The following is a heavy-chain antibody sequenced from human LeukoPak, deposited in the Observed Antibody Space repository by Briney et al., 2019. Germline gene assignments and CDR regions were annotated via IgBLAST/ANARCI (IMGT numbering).Heavy chain of an antibody. V-gene: IGHV3-21*01. CDR1: GFTFSSYS. Sequence: GGSLRLSCAASGFTFSSYSMNWVRQAPGKGLEWVSSISSSSSYIYYADSVKGRFTISRDNAKNSLYLQMNSLRAEDTAVYYCARDECPPSTVTTFSSFDPWGQGTLVTVSS. CDR2: ISSSSSYI. D-gene: IGHD4-17*01. CDR3: ARDECPPSTVTTFSSFDP. J-gene: IGHJ5*02.